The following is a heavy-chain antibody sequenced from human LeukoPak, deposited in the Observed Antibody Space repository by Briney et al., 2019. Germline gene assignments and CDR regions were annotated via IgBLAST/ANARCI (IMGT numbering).Heavy chain of an antibody. CDR2: INHSGST. J-gene: IGHJ4*02. V-gene: IGHV4-34*01. CDR3: ARGYYYDSSGPDDY. CDR1: GGSFSGYY. Sequence: SETLSLTCAVYGGSFSGYYWSWIRQPPGKGLEWIGEINHSGSTNYNPSLKSRVTISVDTSKNQFSLKLSSVTAADTAVYYCARGYYYDSSGPDDYWGQGTLVTVSS. D-gene: IGHD3-22*01.